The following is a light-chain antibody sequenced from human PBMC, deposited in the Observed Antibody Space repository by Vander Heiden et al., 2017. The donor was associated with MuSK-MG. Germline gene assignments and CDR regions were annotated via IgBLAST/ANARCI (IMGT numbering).Light chain of an antibody. V-gene: IGKV1-12*02. CDR3: QQANSFPYT. J-gene: IGKJ5*01. Sequence: DIQMTQSPSSVSASVGDRVTITCRASQDISSWLAWYQQKPGKAPKVLIYAASRLQSRVPSRFSGSRSGTDFTLTIISLQPEHIATYYCQQANSFPYTFGQGTRMEIK. CDR2: AAS. CDR1: QDISSW.